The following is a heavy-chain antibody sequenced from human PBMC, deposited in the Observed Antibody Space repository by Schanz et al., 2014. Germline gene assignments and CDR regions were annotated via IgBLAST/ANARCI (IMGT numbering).Heavy chain of an antibody. J-gene: IGHJ6*02. CDR3: TTGGRRGYSHYFYGMDV. CDR2: IKSRIHGGTT. CDR1: GFTFTNLG. V-gene: IGHV3-15*01. D-gene: IGHD5-18*01. Sequence: VQLLESGGGVVQPGGSLRLSCAASGFTFTNLGMHWVRRAPGKGLEWVARIKSRIHGGTTDYAAPVKGRFTISRDDSTNTLYLQMNSLKTEDTAVYYCTTGGRRGYSHYFYGMDVWGQGTTVTVSS.